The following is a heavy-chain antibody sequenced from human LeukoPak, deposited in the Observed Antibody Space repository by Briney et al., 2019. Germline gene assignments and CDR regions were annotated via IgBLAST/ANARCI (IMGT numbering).Heavy chain of an antibody. Sequence: PGGSLRLSCAASGFSFSNYWMHWVRQAPGKGLVWVSRINSDGSSTTYADSVKGRFTISRDNSKNTLYLQMNSLRADDTAVYYCAKPMYNGYDYGVDYWGQGTLVTVSS. CDR1: GFSFSNYW. J-gene: IGHJ4*02. CDR2: INSDGSST. V-gene: IGHV3-74*01. CDR3: AKPMYNGYDYGVDY. D-gene: IGHD5-12*01.